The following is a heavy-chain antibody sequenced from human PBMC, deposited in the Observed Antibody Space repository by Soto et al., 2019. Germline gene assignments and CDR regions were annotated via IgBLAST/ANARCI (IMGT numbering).Heavy chain of an antibody. CDR2: FYHSGST. J-gene: IGHJ3*02. CDR1: GGSFSGYY. D-gene: IGHD1-1*01. Sequence: SETLSLTCAVYGGSFSGYYWSWIRQHPGKGLEWIGYFYHSGSTYYKPSLRSRVTISLDTSKNQFSLNLRSVTDADTAIYYCAREETGNDALDIWGQGTLVTVSS. CDR3: AREETGNDALDI. V-gene: IGHV4-34*09.